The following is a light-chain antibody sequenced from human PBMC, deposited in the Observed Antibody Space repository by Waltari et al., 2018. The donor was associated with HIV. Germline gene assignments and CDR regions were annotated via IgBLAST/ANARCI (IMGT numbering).Light chain of an antibody. CDR3: ASWDDTLGVV. CDR2: STS. J-gene: IGLJ2*01. Sequence: QSVLTQPPSASGTPGQRVTISCSGSPSTIGNNSVNWYQQFPVSAPKLLLYSTSQRPLGVPDRFSGSKSGSSASLAISGPQADDEAHYYCASWDDTLGVVFGGGTTLTVL. V-gene: IGLV1-44*01. CDR1: PSTIGNNS.